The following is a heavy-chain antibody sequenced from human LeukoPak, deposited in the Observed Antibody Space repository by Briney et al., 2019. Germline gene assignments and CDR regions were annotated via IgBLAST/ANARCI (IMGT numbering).Heavy chain of an antibody. CDR1: GFTFSSSW. Sequence: GGSLRLSCAASGFTFSSSWMHWVRQAPAKGLVWVSRIIGDGSSTSYADSVKGRFTISRDNAMNTLYLQMNSLRVEDTAVYYCARDVRFGPWGQGTLVTVSS. V-gene: IGHV3-74*01. D-gene: IGHD3-10*02. CDR3: ARDVRFGP. J-gene: IGHJ5*02. CDR2: IIGDGSST.